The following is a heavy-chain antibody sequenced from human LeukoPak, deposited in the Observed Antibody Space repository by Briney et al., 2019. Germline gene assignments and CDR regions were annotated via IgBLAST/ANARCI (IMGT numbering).Heavy chain of an antibody. Sequence: QPGRSLRLSCAASGFTFRSYGMHWVRQAPGKGLEWVAVISYDESSEYYADSVKGRFTISRDNSKNTLYLQMNSLRAEDTAVYYCAKGPPNYSGSGTYYPAFEYWGQGTLVTVSS. J-gene: IGHJ4*02. CDR3: AKGPPNYSGSGTYYPAFEY. V-gene: IGHV3-30*18. CDR1: GFTFRSYG. CDR2: ISYDESSE. D-gene: IGHD3-10*01.